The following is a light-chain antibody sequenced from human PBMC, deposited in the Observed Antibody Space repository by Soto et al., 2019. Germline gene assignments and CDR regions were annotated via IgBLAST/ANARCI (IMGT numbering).Light chain of an antibody. CDR2: EVS. V-gene: IGLV2-14*01. J-gene: IGLJ2*01. CDR3: RLYTSSNTVV. Sequence: QSALTQPASVSGSPGQSITISCTGTSRDVGGYVSWYQQHPGNAPKLMIYEVSNRPSGVSNRFSGSKSGNTASLTISGLQTEDEADHYCRLYTSSNTVVFGGGTQLTVL. CDR1: SRDVGGY.